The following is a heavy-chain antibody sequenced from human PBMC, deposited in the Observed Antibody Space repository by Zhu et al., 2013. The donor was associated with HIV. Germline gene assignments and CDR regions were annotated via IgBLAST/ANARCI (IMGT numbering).Heavy chain of an antibody. J-gene: IGHJ6*03. D-gene: IGHD5-18*01. CDR3: ARDLDTAMVNPYYYYYMDV. CDR1: DTPSPAT. CDR2: INPNSGGT. V-gene: IGHV1-2*02. Sequence: QVQLVQSGAEVKKPGASVKVSCKALDTPSPATICTGCDRPLGQGLEWMGWINPNSGGTNYAQKFQGRVTMTRDTSISTAYMELSRLRSDDTAVYYCARDLDTAMVNPYYYYYMDVWGKGTTVTVSS.